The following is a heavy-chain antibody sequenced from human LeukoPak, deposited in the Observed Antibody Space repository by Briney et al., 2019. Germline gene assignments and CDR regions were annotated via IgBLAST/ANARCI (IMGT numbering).Heavy chain of an antibody. Sequence: SETLSLTCTVSGGSIGSSSYYWGWIRQPPGKGLEWIGSIYYSGSTYYNPSLKSRVTISVDTSKNQFSLKLSSVTAADTAVYYCARIVLMSYYYYMDVWGKGSTVTVSS. V-gene: IGHV4-39*01. CDR2: IYYSGST. CDR3: ARIVLMSYYYYMDV. J-gene: IGHJ6*03. CDR1: GGSIGSSSYY. D-gene: IGHD2-8*01.